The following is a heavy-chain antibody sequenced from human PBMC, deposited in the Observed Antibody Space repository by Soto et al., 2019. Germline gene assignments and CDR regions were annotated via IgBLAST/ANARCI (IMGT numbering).Heavy chain of an antibody. D-gene: IGHD6-19*01. J-gene: IGHJ4*02. V-gene: IGHV3-33*01. Sequence: QVQLVESGGGVVQPGMSLRLSCAASGFTFSNYGMHWVRQAPGKGLEWVAVIWFDGSNEYYADSVKGRFTISRDNSKNMVELQMNSLRAEDTAVYYCAREGIDSGSFLDSWGQGTQGTVSS. CDR3: AREGIDSGSFLDS. CDR1: GFTFSNYG. CDR2: IWFDGSNE.